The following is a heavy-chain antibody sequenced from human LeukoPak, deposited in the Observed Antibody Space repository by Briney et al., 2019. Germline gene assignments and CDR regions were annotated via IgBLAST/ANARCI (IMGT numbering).Heavy chain of an antibody. J-gene: IGHJ3*02. D-gene: IGHD2-2*01. Sequence: ASVKVSCKASGYTFTSYDINWVRQAPGQGLEWMGWMNPNSGNTGYAQKFQGRVTMTRNTSISTAYMELSSLRSEDTAVYYCARAIAPYCSSTSCYAFDIWGQGTMVTVSS. CDR2: MNPNSGNT. V-gene: IGHV1-8*01. CDR1: GYTFTSYD. CDR3: ARAIAPYCSSTSCYAFDI.